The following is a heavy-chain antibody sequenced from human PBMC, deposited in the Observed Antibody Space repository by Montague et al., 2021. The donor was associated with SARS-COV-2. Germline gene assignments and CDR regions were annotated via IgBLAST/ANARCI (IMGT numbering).Heavy chain of an antibody. CDR1: GFTFSSYA. V-gene: IGHV3-30-3*01. CDR3: ARDPFYYDILTGYIYPAYYYCYDMDV. CDR2: ISYDGSNK. J-gene: IGHJ6*02. Sequence: SLRLSCAASGFTFSSYAMHWVRQAPGKGLEWVAVISYDGSNKYYADSVKGRFTISRDNSKNTLYLQMNSLRAEDTAVYYCARDPFYYDILTGYIYPAYYYCYDMDVWGQGTMVTVSS. D-gene: IGHD3-9*01.